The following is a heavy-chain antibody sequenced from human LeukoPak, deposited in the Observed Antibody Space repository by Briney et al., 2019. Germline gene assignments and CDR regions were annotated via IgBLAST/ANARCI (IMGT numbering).Heavy chain of an antibody. Sequence: PSETLSLTCTVSGGSIRGYYWNWIRQPPGEGLEWIGRIFDTGSTDYNPSLKSRVTISVDTSKNQFSMKLTSVTAADTAVYYCARGGTATYYNGDVWGQGTTVTVSS. CDR1: GGSIRGYY. V-gene: IGHV4-59*01. CDR2: IFDTGST. J-gene: IGHJ6*02. D-gene: IGHD2-15*01. CDR3: ARGGTATYYNGDV.